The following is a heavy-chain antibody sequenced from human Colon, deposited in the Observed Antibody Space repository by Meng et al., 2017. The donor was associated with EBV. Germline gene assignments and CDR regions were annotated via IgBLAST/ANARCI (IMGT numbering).Heavy chain of an antibody. Sequence: QASTPALCQPFQSLSLTRAVSGASYGSGDYSWSWIRQPQGQGLEWIGYIYHGGTTYNTSLKSRVTISVDNSKNQFSLRLTSVTAADTAVYYCARGPYCGGDCYWFDPWGQGTLVTVSS. CDR1: GASYGSGDYS. CDR2: IYHGGTT. D-gene: IGHD2-21*02. V-gene: IGHV4-30-2*01. CDR3: ARGPYCGGDCYWFDP. J-gene: IGHJ5*02.